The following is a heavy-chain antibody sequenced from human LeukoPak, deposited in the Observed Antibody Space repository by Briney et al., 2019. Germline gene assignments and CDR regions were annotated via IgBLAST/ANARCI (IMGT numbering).Heavy chain of an antibody. J-gene: IGHJ1*01. CDR3: ARAVFGDCPGY. CDR1: GYAFTSFA. Sequence: GASVKVSRKASGYAFTSFAIHWGRQAPGQGLEWMGIINPYIDRTSYAQRFKGRVTMTRDTSTSTVYMELDSLRSEDTAVYYCARAVFGDCPGYWGQGTLVTVSS. CDR2: INPYIDRT. D-gene: IGHD2-21*02. V-gene: IGHV1-46*01.